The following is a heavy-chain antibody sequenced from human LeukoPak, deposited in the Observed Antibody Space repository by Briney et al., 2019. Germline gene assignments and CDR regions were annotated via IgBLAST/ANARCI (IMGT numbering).Heavy chain of an antibody. Sequence: PRGSLRLSCADSGFTFSSYAMSWVRQAPRKGLEWVSAISGSGCSTYYADSVKGRFTISRDNSKNTLYLQMNSLRAEDTAVYYCAKEETSIAAGDFDYWGQGTLVTVSS. CDR1: GFTFSSYA. J-gene: IGHJ4*02. CDR2: ISGSGCST. CDR3: AKEETSIAAGDFDY. V-gene: IGHV3-23*01. D-gene: IGHD6-13*01.